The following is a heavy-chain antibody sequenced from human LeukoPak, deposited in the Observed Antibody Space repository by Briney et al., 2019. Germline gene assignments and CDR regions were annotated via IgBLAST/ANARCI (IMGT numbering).Heavy chain of an antibody. V-gene: IGHV4-31*03. CDR3: ARGLVSGPNWFDP. CDR2: IYYSGST. J-gene: IGHJ5*02. Sequence: SETLSLTCTVSGGSISSGGYYWSWTRQHPGKGLEWIGYIYYSGSTYYNPSLKSRVTISVDTSKNQFSLKLSSVTAADTAVYYCARGLVSGPNWFDPWGQGTLVTVSS. CDR1: GGSISSGGYY. D-gene: IGHD3-3*01.